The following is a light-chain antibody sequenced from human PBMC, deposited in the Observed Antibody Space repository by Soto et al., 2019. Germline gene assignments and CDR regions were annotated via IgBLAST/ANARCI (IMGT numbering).Light chain of an antibody. CDR2: WAS. CDR1: PSILYNSNDKNY. Sequence: DRVRAQFPEALAVSLGERATVNCQSSPSILYNSNDKNYLTWYQQKPGQPPKLLIYWASTRESGVPDRFSGSGSGTDFTLTISSLQAEDVAVYYCQQYYSTPCTFGQGTKVDIK. CDR3: QQYYSTPCT. V-gene: IGKV4-1*01. J-gene: IGKJ1*01.